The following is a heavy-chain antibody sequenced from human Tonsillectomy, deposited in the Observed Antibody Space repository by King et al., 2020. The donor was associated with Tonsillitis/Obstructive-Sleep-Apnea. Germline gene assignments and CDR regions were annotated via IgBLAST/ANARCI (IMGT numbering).Heavy chain of an antibody. V-gene: IGHV2-70*11. CDR1: GFSPSASGMC. Sequence: RVTLKESGPALVKPTQTLTLTCTFSGFSPSASGMCVSCSRQAPGRALEWLARIDWGGDKYYSTSLKPRLTISKDTSKNQVVLTMTNLDPVDTATYYCARTTQHDDYVLCYWDVGGKGTAVTVSS. J-gene: IGHJ6*04. CDR3: ARTTQHDDYVLCYWDV. D-gene: IGHD4-17*01. CDR2: IDWGGDK.